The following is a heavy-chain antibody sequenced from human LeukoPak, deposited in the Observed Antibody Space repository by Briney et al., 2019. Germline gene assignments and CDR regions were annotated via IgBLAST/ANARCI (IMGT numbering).Heavy chain of an antibody. CDR1: GGSFSAYY. J-gene: IGHJ5*02. CDR2: INHSGRP. V-gene: IGHV4-34*01. Sequence: NPSETLSLTCAVYGGSFSAYYWSWIRQPPGKGLEWIGEINHSGRPNYNPSLKSRVTISIDMSKNEFSLRLSSVTAADTAIYYCASLRSDSSAYDHPLPHHWGQGTLVTVSS. CDR3: ASLRSDSSAYDHPLPHH. D-gene: IGHD3-22*01.